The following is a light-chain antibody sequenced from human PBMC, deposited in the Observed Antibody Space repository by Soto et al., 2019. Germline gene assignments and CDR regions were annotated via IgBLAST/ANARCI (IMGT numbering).Light chain of an antibody. Sequence: DIQMTQFPSTLSASVGDRVTITCRASQTTNTWLAWYNQKPGTAPKLLIYDASSLEGGVPSRFSASGSGTEFTLTISSLQPDDLATYYCQQYISYPYTFGQGTKVEIK. CDR3: QQYISYPYT. V-gene: IGKV1-5*01. CDR1: QTTNTW. CDR2: DAS. J-gene: IGKJ2*01.